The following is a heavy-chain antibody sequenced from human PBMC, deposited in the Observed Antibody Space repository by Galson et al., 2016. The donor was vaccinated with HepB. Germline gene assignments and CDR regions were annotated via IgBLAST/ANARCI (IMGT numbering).Heavy chain of an antibody. CDR1: GFIFSSFA. D-gene: IGHD6-6*01. Sequence: SLRLSCATSGFIFSSFAMSWVRQAPGKGLEWVSTFSARVDKPYYANSARGRFTISSDNSKKTLYLQMNSLRAEDTAVYFCARGTASRPAYYYALDVWGKGTTVTVSS. CDR2: FSARVDKP. V-gene: IGHV3-23*01. CDR3: ARGTASRPAYYYALDV. J-gene: IGHJ6*04.